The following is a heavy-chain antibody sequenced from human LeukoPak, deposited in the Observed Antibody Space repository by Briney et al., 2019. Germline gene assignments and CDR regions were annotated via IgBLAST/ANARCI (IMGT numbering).Heavy chain of an antibody. CDR3: ASGYSGYDLNY. CDR1: DFRDYY. V-gene: IGHV1-2*02. Sequence: ASVKVSCKTSDFRDYYMNWVRQAPGQGLEWLGWINPKSGDTDYAQKFQGRVTMTRDTSISTAYMELSGLKPDDTAIYFCASGYSGYDLNYWGQGTQVTVSS. CDR2: INPKSGDT. D-gene: IGHD5-12*01. J-gene: IGHJ4*02.